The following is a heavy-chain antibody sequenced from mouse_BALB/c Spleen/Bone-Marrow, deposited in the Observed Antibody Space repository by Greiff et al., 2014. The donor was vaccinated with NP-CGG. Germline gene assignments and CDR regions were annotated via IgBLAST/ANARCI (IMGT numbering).Heavy chain of an antibody. CDR3: ARHQRYYAMDY. V-gene: IGHV5-6*01. CDR2: ISSGGSNT. CDR1: GFTFSSYG. J-gene: IGHJ4*01. Sequence: DVLLVESGGDLVKPGGSLKLSCAASGFTFSSYGMSWGRQTPDKRLEWVATISSGGSNTYYPDSVKGRFTIPRDNAKNTLYLQRSSLKSEDTAMYYCARHQRYYAMDYWGQGTSVTVSS.